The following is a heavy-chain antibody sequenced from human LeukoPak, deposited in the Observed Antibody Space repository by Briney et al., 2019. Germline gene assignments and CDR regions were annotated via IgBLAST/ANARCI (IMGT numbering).Heavy chain of an antibody. V-gene: IGHV4-59*01. CDR2: IYYSGST. CDR1: GGSISSYY. D-gene: IGHD3-10*01. J-gene: IGHJ4*02. Sequence: SETLSLTCTVSGGSISSYYWSWIRQPPGKGLEWIGHIYYSGSTNYNPSLKSRVTISVDTSKNQFSLKLSSVTAADTAVYYCARVGTPTAPPPPPLIDYWGQGTLVTVSS. CDR3: ARVGTPTAPPPPPLIDY.